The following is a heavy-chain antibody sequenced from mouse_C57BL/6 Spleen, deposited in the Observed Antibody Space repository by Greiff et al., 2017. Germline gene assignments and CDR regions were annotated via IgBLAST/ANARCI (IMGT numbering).Heavy chain of an antibody. CDR2: ISSGGSYT. V-gene: IGHV5-6*01. D-gene: IGHD1-1*01. J-gene: IGHJ2*01. CDR1: GFTFSSYG. CDR3: ARQGGITFGY. Sequence: EVQGVESGGDLVKPGGSLKLSCAASGFTFSSYGMSWVRQTPDKRLEWVATISSGGSYTYYPDSVKGRFTISRDNAKNTLYLQMSSLKSEDTAMYYCARQGGITFGYWGQGTTLTVSS.